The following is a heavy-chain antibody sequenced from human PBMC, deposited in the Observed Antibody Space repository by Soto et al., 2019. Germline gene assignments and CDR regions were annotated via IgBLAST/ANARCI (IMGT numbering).Heavy chain of an antibody. J-gene: IGHJ6*02. CDR2: IYYRGST. D-gene: IGHD4-17*01. CDR1: GGSISSDY. V-gene: IGHV4-59*01. Sequence: SETLSLTCTVSGGSISSDYWSWLRQPPGKGLDWIGYIYYRGSTNYNRSLKSRGTISVDRSKNQFCLKLSSVTAAGPSAAYCASTDYGDYDSHYYYYSGMDVWGQGTKDTVSS. CDR3: ASTDYGDYDSHYYYYSGMDV.